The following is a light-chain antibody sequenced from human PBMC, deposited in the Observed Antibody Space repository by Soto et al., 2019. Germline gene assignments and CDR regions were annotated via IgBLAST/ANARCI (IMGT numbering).Light chain of an antibody. CDR2: DAS. V-gene: IGKV1-39*01. CDR3: QLSYGGPPT. Sequence: DIYLTQWLSSLSASVGDRVAVHSRASQSISRKLNWYQQRPGKVPKLLIYDASSLQSGVPSRFSGSGSGTDFTLTISSLQPEDFATYYCQLSYGGPPTFGQGTKVDIK. J-gene: IGKJ1*01. CDR1: QSISRK.